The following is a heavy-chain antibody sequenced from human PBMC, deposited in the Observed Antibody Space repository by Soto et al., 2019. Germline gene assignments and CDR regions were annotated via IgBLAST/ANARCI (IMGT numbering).Heavy chain of an antibody. CDR2: IDSNGAYT. CDR1: GFTFEAHS. V-gene: IGHV3-43*01. D-gene: IGHD3-10*01. J-gene: IGHJ4*02. CDR3: VKEMSPLFFDY. Sequence: GSLRLSCAASGFTFEAHSMHWIRQAPGKGLEWVSLIDSNGAYTAYADSVKGRFTISRDNSKKFLYLQMNSLRTEDTAFYYCVKEMSPLFFDYWGQGTPVIVSS.